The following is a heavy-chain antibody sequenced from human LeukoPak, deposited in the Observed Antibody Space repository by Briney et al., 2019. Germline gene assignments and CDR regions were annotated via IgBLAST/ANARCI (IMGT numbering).Heavy chain of an antibody. Sequence: GGSLRLSCAASGFTFSSYSMNWVRQAPGKGLEWVSCISGSSSYINYADSMKGRFTISRDNAKNSLYLQMNSLRAEDMAVYYCARARGMVRDAFDIWGQGTMVTVS. V-gene: IGHV3-21*06. J-gene: IGHJ3*02. D-gene: IGHD3-10*01. CDR2: ISGSSSYI. CDR3: ARARGMVRDAFDI. CDR1: GFTFSSYS.